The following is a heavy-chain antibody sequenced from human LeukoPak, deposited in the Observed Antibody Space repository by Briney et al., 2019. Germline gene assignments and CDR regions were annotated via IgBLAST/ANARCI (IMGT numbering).Heavy chain of an antibody. D-gene: IGHD1-26*01. CDR2: IKRDGGST. J-gene: IGHJ6*02. CDR3: SKDLVVACSGSYLPPAPLGV. Sequence: RSGGSLRLSCEASGFTFSSYWMHWVRQAPGKGLVWVSRIKRDGGSTTHADSVKGRFTFSRDNSKNRMYLQMNSLRVEDTAVYYCSKDLVVACSGSYLPPAPLGVWGQGTTVTAAS. V-gene: IGHV3-74*01. CDR1: GFTFSSYW.